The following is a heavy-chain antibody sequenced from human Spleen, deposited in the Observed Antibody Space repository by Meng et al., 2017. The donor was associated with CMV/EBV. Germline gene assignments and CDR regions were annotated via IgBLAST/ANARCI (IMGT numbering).Heavy chain of an antibody. Sequence: SCKASGDTFSSYTISWMRQAPGQGLEWMGRVIPFLGIANYAQKFQGRVTLTADKSTSTAYMELSSLRSEDTAVYYCARDISSYWFDPWGQGTLVTVSS. V-gene: IGHV1-69*04. CDR1: GDTFSSYT. J-gene: IGHJ5*02. CDR3: ARDISSYWFDP. CDR2: VIPFLGIA. D-gene: IGHD6-6*01.